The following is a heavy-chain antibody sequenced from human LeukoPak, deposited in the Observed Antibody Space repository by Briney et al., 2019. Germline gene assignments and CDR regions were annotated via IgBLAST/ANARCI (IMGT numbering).Heavy chain of an antibody. CDR2: ISDIGSI. CDR3: AGHHPRNTVDF. J-gene: IGHJ4*02. D-gene: IGHD2/OR15-2a*01. Sequence: SETLSLTCTVSGGSISSYYWSWIRQPPGKGLEWIAYISDIGSINYNPSLKSRVTISLDTSKNQFSLKLSSVTAADTAVYYCAGHHPRNTVDFWGQGSLVTVSS. CDR1: GGSISSYY. V-gene: IGHV4-59*08.